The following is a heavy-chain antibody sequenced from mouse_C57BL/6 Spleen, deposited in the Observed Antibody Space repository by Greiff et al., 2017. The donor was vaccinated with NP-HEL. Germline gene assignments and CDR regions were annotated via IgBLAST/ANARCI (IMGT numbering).Heavy chain of an antibody. CDR1: GYTFTDYN. V-gene: IGHV1-18*01. Sequence: VQLQQSGPELVKPGASVKIPCKASGYTFTDYNMDWVKQSHGKSLEWIGDINPNNGGTIYNQKFKGKATLTVDKSSSTAYMELRSLTSEDTAVYYSARAEDYDREYYAMDYWGQGTSVTVSS. CDR2: INPNNGGT. D-gene: IGHD2-4*01. J-gene: IGHJ4*01. CDR3: ARAEDYDREYYAMDY.